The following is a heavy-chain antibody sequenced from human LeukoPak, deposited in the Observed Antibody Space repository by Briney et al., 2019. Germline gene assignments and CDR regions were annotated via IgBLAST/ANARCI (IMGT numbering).Heavy chain of an antibody. D-gene: IGHD1-26*01. CDR2: ISSSSSYI. V-gene: IGHV3-21*01. J-gene: IGHJ6*02. Sequence: GRSLRLSCAASRFAFNKYAMNWVRQAPGKGLEWVSSISSSSSYIYYADSVKGRFTISRDNAKNSLYLQMNSLRAEDTAVYYCARVASRDSGSYFDGMDVWGQGTTVTVSS. CDR3: ARVASRDSGSYFDGMDV. CDR1: RFAFNKYA.